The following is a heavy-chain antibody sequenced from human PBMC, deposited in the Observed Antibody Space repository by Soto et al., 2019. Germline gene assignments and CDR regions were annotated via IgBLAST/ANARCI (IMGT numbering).Heavy chain of an antibody. J-gene: IGHJ4*02. Sequence: ASVKVSCKTSEGSFSRNPISWVRQAPGQGLEWMGTILPILGTTNYAQKFKGRVTLTADESTSTAYMELRSLRSEDTAVYYCARDRALIGLDYWGQGTLVTVSS. CDR2: ILPILGTT. V-gene: IGHV1-69*13. CDR3: ARDRALIGLDY. CDR1: EGSFSRNP. D-gene: IGHD3-16*01.